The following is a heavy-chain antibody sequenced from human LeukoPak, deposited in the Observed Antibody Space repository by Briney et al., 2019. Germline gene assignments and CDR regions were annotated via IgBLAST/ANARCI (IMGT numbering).Heavy chain of an antibody. J-gene: IGHJ4*02. CDR2: ISWNSGSI. D-gene: IGHD1-26*01. Sequence: GLEWVSGISWNSGSIGYADSVKGRFTISRDNAKNSLYLQMNSLRAEDTALYYCAKGATLDYWGQGTLVTVSS. CDR3: AKGATLDY. V-gene: IGHV3-9*01.